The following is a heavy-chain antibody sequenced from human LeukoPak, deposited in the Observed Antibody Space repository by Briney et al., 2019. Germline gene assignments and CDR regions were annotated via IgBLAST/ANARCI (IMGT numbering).Heavy chain of an antibody. CDR1: GGSIDITNY. Sequence: PPGTLSLTCGVSGGSIDITNYWSWVRQAPGKGLEWIGEISHSGTTNYNPSLRSRVTMFLDRANNQFSLSLTSVTAADSAVYYCTRENRPFCPFASWGQGVLATVSS. D-gene: IGHD2/OR15-2a*01. CDR3: TRENRPFCPFAS. V-gene: IGHV4-4*03. J-gene: IGHJ5*02. CDR2: ISHSGTT.